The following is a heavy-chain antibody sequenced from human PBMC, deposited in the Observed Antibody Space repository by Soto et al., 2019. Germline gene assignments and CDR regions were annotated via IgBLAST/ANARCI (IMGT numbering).Heavy chain of an antibody. J-gene: IGHJ6*02. D-gene: IGHD7-27*01. V-gene: IGHV4-59*12. CDR1: GGSISTYY. CDR3: ARVAPGDYGMDV. CDR2: IYYSGST. Sequence: PSETLSLTCTVSGGSISTYYWSWIRQPPGKGLEWIGYIYYSGSTSYNPSLKSRVTISVDTSKNQFSLKLRSVTAEDTAVYYCARVAPGDYGMDVWGQGTTVTVSS.